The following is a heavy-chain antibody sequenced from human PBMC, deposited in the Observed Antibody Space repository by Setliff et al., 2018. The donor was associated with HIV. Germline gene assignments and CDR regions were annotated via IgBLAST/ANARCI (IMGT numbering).Heavy chain of an antibody. CDR3: ARRADWFDL. J-gene: IGHJ5*02. CDR2: ISDYNNNV. CDR1: GYAFSRFS. Sequence: ASVKVSCKASGYAFSRFSLTWVRQAPGQGLEWMGWISDYNNNVEYAEKFQGRVTMTKDTSTGIAYLELRSPRPDDTALYFCARRADWFDLWGQGTLVTVSS. V-gene: IGHV1-18*01.